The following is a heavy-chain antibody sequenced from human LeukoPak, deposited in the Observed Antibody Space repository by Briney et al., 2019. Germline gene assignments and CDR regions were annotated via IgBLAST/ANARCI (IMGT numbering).Heavy chain of an antibody. CDR1: GLSLNNYA. CDR2: SSSSDDGK. J-gene: IGHJ4*02. V-gene: IGHV3-23*01. CDR3: AKDENYYDSSGYFGY. D-gene: IGHD3-22*01. Sequence: GGSLRLSCTASGLSLNNYATSWVRQVPGKGLEWVSASSSSDDGKWYAESVRGRFTISRDTSKNTVYLQMNSLRVEDAGVYYCAKDENYYDSSGYFGYWGQGTLVTVSS.